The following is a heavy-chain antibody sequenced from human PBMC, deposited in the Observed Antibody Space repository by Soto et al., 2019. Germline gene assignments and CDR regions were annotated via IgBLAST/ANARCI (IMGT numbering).Heavy chain of an antibody. CDR2: ISSSSSTI. Sequence: EVQLVESGGGLVQPGGSLRLSCAASGFTFSSYSMNWVRQAPGKGLEWVSYISSSSSTIYYADSVKGRFTISRDNAKNSLYMQMNSLRDEDTAVYYCARGIAAAGFFHVDPTWFDPWGQGTLVPVSS. CDR1: GFTFSSYS. J-gene: IGHJ5*02. D-gene: IGHD6-13*01. CDR3: ARGIAAAGFFHVDPTWFDP. V-gene: IGHV3-48*02.